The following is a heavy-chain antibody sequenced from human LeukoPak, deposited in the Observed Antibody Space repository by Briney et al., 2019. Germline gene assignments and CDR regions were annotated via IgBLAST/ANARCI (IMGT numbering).Heavy chain of an antibody. Sequence: GGSLRLSCAASGFTFSSYAMSWVRQAPGKGLEWVAVISYDGSNKYYADSVKGRFTISRDNSKNTLYLQMNSLRAEDTAVYYCARDTAVTPAKRGSAIHYYYYGMDVWGQGTTVTVSS. V-gene: IGHV3-30*04. CDR2: ISYDGSNK. D-gene: IGHD3-10*01. CDR3: ARDTAVTPAKRGSAIHYYYYGMDV. CDR1: GFTFSSYA. J-gene: IGHJ6*02.